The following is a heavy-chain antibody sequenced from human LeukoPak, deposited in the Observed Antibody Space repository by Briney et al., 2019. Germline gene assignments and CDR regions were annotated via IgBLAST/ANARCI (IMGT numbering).Heavy chain of an antibody. CDR3: AKDAGSYTIGNWFDP. D-gene: IGHD1-26*01. CDR1: GFTFSTYS. Sequence: GGSLRLSCVASGFTFSTYSMNWVRQAPGKGLEWVSFISSSSATIFYADSVKGRYTNSRDNAKNSLYLQLNSLRDEDTAVYYCAKDAGSYTIGNWFDPWGQGTLVTVSS. CDR2: ISSSSATI. J-gene: IGHJ5*02. V-gene: IGHV3-48*02.